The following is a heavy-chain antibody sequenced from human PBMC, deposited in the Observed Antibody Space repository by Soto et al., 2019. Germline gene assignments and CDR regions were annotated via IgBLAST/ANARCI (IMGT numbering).Heavy chain of an antibody. D-gene: IGHD6-6*01. V-gene: IGHV4-34*01. Sequence: SETLSLTCAVYGGSFSGYYWSWSRQPPGKGLEWIGEINHSGSTNYNPSLKSRVTISVDTSKNQFSLKLSSVTAADTAVYYCARGRRYSSSSMIYYYYYGMDVWGQGTTVTVSS. J-gene: IGHJ6*02. CDR3: ARGRRYSSSSMIYYYYYGMDV. CDR1: GGSFSGYY. CDR2: INHSGST.